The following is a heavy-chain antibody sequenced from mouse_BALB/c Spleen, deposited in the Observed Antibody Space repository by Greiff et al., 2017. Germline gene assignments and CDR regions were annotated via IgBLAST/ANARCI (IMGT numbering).Heavy chain of an antibody. CDR1: GFTFTDYY. CDR3: ARGHYFDY. V-gene: IGHV7-3*02. CDR2: IRNKANGYTT. J-gene: IGHJ2*01. Sequence: EVQRVESGGGLVQPGGSLRLSCATSGFTFTDYYMSWVRQPPGKALEWLGFIRNKANGYTTEYSASVKGRFTISRDNSQSILYLQMNTLRAEDSATYYCARGHYFDYWGQGTTLTVSS.